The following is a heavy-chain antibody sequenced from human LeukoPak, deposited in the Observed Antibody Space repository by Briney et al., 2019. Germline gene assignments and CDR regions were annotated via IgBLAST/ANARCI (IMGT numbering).Heavy chain of an antibody. V-gene: IGHV3-30-3*01. CDR2: ISYDGNNK. D-gene: IGHD3-3*01. CDR3: AKGAGVVKYYYYMDV. J-gene: IGHJ6*03. CDR1: GFTFRTYA. Sequence: GGSLRLSCAASGFTFRTYAMHWVRQAPGKGLEWVAVISYDGNNKYYADSVKGQFTISRDNSKNTLYLQMNSLRAEDTAVYYCAKGAGVVKYYYYMDVWGKGTTVTVSS.